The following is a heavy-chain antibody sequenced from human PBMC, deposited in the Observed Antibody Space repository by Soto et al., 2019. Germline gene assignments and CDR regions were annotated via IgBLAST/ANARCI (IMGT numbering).Heavy chain of an antibody. J-gene: IGHJ4*02. Sequence: EVQLLESGGDLVQWGGSLRLSCEASGFTFSDFGMSWVRQIPGKGLEWVSTVNNDGRNTHYADSVEGRFTISRDNSKNTLYLQMGSLRAEDTAIYYCAKDAGNEESLFDYWGQGTLVTVSS. CDR3: AKDAGNEESLFDY. CDR1: GFTFSDFG. CDR2: VNNDGRNT. V-gene: IGHV3-23*01.